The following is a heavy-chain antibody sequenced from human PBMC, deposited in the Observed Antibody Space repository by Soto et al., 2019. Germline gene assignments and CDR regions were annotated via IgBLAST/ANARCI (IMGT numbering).Heavy chain of an antibody. D-gene: IGHD3-9*01. CDR1: GYTFTSYG. Sequence: GASVKVSCKASGYTFTSYGISWVRQAPGQGLEWMGWISAYNGNTNYAQKLQGRVTITRDMSTSTAYMELSSLRSEDTAVYYCAANLRYFDWLSEAYYYGMDVWGQGTTVTVSS. CDR2: ISAYNGNT. CDR3: AANLRYFDWLSEAYYYGMDV. J-gene: IGHJ6*02. V-gene: IGHV1-18*01.